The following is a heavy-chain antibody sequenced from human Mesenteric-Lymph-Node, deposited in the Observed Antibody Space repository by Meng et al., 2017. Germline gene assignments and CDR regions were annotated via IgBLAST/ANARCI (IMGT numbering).Heavy chain of an antibody. Sequence: SETLSLTCTVSGFSINTNYYWGWIRQPPGKGLEWIGNFHHSGTTNYNPSLKSRVTISVDTSKNQFSLKLSSVTAADTAVYYCARGRGSYAYWGQGTLVTVSS. V-gene: IGHV4-38-2*02. D-gene: IGHD3-16*01. J-gene: IGHJ4*02. CDR3: ARGRGSYAY. CDR2: FHHSGTT. CDR1: GFSINTNYY.